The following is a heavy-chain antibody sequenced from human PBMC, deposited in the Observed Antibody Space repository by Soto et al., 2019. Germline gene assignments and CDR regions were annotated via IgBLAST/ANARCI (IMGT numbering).Heavy chain of an antibody. D-gene: IGHD4-17*01. J-gene: IGHJ4*02. Sequence: QVQLQESGPGLVKPSETLSLTCTVSGASVSSASYYWTWIRQPPGKGLEWIGYIYYSANTNYNPSLKSRVTISVDTSKNQFSLRLSSVTAADTAVYYCARLSYGGLDYWGQGTLVTVSS. CDR1: GASVSSASYY. CDR3: ARLSYGGLDY. V-gene: IGHV4-61*01. CDR2: IYYSANT.